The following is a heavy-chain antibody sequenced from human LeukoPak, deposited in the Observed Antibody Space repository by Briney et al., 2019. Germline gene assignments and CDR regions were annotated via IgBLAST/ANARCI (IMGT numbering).Heavy chain of an antibody. D-gene: IGHD5-12*01. Sequence: SETLSLTCTVSGGSFGSDSWNWIRRAPGKRLEWVGNIYYSGTTYYNPSLKSRVTISLDTSKNQFSLRLTSVTAADSAIYYCVRGANLWGQGILVTVSS. CDR1: GGSFGSDS. J-gene: IGHJ5*02. CDR3: VRGANL. V-gene: IGHV4-59*01. CDR2: IYYSGTT.